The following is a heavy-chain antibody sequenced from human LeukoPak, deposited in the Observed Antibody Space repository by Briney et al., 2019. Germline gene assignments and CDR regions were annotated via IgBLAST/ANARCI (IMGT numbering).Heavy chain of an antibody. CDR2: ISYDGSNK. J-gene: IGHJ4*02. CDR3: ARTVQGDYGDPFDY. CDR1: GFTFSSYA. Sequence: GSLRLSCAASGFTFSSYAMNWVRQAPGKGLEWVAVISYDGSNKYYADSVKGRFTISRDNSKNTLYLQMNSLRAEDTAVYYCARTVQGDYGDPFDYWGQGTLVTVSS. D-gene: IGHD4-17*01. V-gene: IGHV3-30-3*01.